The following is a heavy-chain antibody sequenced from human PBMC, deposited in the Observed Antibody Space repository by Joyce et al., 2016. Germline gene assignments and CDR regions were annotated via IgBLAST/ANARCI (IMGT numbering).Heavy chain of an antibody. CDR3: VRDRAVDQDV. CDR1: GYTFTNYA. Sequence: QVQLVQSGAEVKKPGASVKFSCKAFGYTFTNYAIHWVRQAPGQRLEWMGWITAGSGNTKYSEKFQGRFTITRDTSASTAYMELSNLRDEDTGVYYCVRDRAVDQDVWGQGTTVTVSS. V-gene: IGHV1-3*01. J-gene: IGHJ6*02. CDR2: ITAGSGNT. D-gene: IGHD3-10*01.